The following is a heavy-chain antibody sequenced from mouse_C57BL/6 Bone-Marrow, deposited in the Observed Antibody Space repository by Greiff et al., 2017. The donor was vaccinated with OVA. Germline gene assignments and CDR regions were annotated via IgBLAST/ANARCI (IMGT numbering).Heavy chain of an antibody. Sequence: QVQLQQPGAELVRPGTSVKLSCKAPGYTFTSHWMQWVRQRPGQGLEWIGEIFPGSGSTYYNEKFKGKATLTVDTSSSTAYMQLSSLTSEDSAVYFCARDGYYVAWFAYWGQGTLVTVSA. D-gene: IGHD2-3*01. CDR2: IFPGSGST. J-gene: IGHJ3*01. CDR1: GYTFTSHW. CDR3: ARDGYYVAWFAY. V-gene: IGHV1-56*01.